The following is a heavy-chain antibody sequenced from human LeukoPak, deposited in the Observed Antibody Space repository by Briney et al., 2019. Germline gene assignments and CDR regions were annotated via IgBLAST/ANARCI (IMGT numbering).Heavy chain of an antibody. Sequence: SETLSLTCTVSGDSISTSGYYWGWIRQPPGKGLEWIGSIYYSGSTYYNPSLKSRVTISVDTSKNQFSLKLSSVTAADTAVYYCAREYYYDSSGLDFDYWGQGTLVTVSS. J-gene: IGHJ4*02. CDR3: AREYYYDSSGLDFDY. CDR1: GDSISTSGYY. CDR2: IYYSGST. D-gene: IGHD3-22*01. V-gene: IGHV4-39*07.